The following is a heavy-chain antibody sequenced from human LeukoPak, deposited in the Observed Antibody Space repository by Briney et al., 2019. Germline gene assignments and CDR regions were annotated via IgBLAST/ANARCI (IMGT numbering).Heavy chain of an antibody. J-gene: IGHJ3*02. CDR2: IYYSGST. CDR1: GGSISSGGYS. CDR3: AEGVDAFDI. V-gene: IGHV4-30-2*01. Sequence: SETLSLTCAVSGGSISSGGYSWSWIRQPPGKGLEWIGYIYYSGSTYYNPSLKSRVTISVDRSKNQFSLKLSSVTAADTAVYYCAEGVDAFDIWGQGTMVTVSS. D-gene: IGHD3-16*01.